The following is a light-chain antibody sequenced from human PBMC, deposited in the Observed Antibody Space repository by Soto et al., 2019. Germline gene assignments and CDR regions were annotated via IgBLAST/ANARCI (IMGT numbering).Light chain of an antibody. V-gene: IGKV3-15*01. CDR1: QSVSSH. Sequence: EIVVTQSPATLSVYPGERATLSCRTSQSVSSHVAWYQQKPGQAPRLLIHGASTRPTAIPARFSSSGSGTKFTLTIISLQSEDLAVYHCQQYNNWPGWTFGQGTKVEIK. CDR3: QQYNNWPGWT. CDR2: GAS. J-gene: IGKJ1*01.